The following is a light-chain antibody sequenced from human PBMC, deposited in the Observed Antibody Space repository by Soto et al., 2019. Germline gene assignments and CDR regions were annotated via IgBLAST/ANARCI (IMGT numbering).Light chain of an antibody. CDR1: QSVGSY. CDR3: QQYKSWPRT. V-gene: IGKV3-11*01. J-gene: IGKJ1*01. Sequence: EIVLIQSPATLSLSPGERATLSCRASQSVGSYLAWYQHKPGQAPRLLISDASNRATGIPARFSGSGSETDFTLTISSLQFEDFAVYYCQQYKSWPRTFGPGTKVDIK. CDR2: DAS.